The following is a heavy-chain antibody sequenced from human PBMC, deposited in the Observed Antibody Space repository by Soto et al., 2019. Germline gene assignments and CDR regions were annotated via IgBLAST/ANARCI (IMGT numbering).Heavy chain of an antibody. CDR1: GGSFTSSAYY. CDR2: IFHTGTT. V-gene: IGHV4-31*03. J-gene: IGHJ3*02. Sequence: QVHLQESGPGLVKPSQTLSLTCTVSGGSFTSSAYYWSWIRQLPGKGLEWIGGIFHTGTTNYNPPXXXRXXIAIGRSDDLLPLGLRSVTAAVAAVYHWARLVRTGFGAFEIWGQGTMVAVSS. CDR3: ARLVRTGFGAFEI. D-gene: IGHD6-25*01.